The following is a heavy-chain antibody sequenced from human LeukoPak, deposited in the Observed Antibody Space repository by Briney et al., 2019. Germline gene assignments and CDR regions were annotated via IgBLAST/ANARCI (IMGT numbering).Heavy chain of an antibody. V-gene: IGHV1-24*01. D-gene: IGHD2-8*01. CDR1: GYTLTELS. Sequence: ASVKVSCKASGYTLTELSMHWVRQAPGKGLEWMGGFDPEDGETIYAQKFQGRVTMTEDTSTDTAYMELSSLRSEGTAVYYCATDLKCTNGVCSDYWGQGTLVTVSS. J-gene: IGHJ4*02. CDR3: ATDLKCTNGVCSDY. CDR2: FDPEDGET.